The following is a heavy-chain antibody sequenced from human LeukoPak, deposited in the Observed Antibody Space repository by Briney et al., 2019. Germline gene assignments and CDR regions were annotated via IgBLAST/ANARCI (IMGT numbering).Heavy chain of an antibody. CDR1: GGSFSGYY. CDR2: INHSGST. D-gene: IGHD3-22*01. CDR3: ARIRQFAYYYDSSDLAGMDV. V-gene: IGHV4-34*01. Sequence: SETLSLTCAVYGGSFSGYYWSWIRQPPGKGLEWIGEINHSGSTNYNPSLKSRVTISVDTSKNQFSLKLSSVTAADTAVYYCARIRQFAYYYDSSDLAGMDVWGQGTTVTVSS. J-gene: IGHJ6*02.